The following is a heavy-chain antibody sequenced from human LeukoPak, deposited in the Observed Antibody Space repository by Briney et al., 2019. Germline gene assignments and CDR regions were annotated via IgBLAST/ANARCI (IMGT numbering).Heavy chain of an antibody. V-gene: IGHV4-38-2*02. Sequence: ETLSLTCTVSGYSISSGYYWGWIRQPPGKGLEWIGSIYHSGSTYYNPSLKSRVTISVDTSKNQFSLKLSSVTAADTAVYYCARETSQKGAHYMDVWGKGTTVTISS. CDR2: IYHSGST. D-gene: IGHD3-16*01. CDR3: ARETSQKGAHYMDV. J-gene: IGHJ6*03. CDR1: GYSISSGYY.